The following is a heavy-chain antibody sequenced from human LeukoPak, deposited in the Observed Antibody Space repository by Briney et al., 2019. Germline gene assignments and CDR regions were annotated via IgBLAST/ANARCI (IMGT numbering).Heavy chain of an antibody. CDR3: AREWFGELI. CDR1: GFTFSNYL. J-gene: IGHJ4*02. Sequence: GGSLRLSCAASGFTFSNYLMHWVRQTPGKGLEWISFIRHSSNDIYYADSVKGRFTISRDNAKNSLYLQMNSLRAEDTAVYYCAREWFGELIWGQGTLVTVSS. V-gene: IGHV3-48*01. D-gene: IGHD3-10*01. CDR2: IRHSSNDI.